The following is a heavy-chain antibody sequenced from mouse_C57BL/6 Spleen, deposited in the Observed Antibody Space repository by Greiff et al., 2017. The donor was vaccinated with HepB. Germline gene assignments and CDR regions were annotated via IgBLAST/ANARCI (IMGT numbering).Heavy chain of an antibody. V-gene: IGHV1-50*01. CDR1: GYTFTSYW. CDR3: ARNYARDYLDY. D-gene: IGHD1-1*01. Sequence: QVQLQQPGAELVKPGASVKLSCKASGYTFTSYWMQWVKQRPGQGLEWIGEIDPSDSYTNYNQKFKGKATLTVDTSSSTAYMQLSSLTSEDSAVYCGARNYARDYLDYWGQGTTVTVSS. J-gene: IGHJ2*01. CDR2: IDPSDSYT.